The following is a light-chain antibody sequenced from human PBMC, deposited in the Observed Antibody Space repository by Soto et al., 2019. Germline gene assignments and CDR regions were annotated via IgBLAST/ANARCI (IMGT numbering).Light chain of an antibody. Sequence: EIVLTQSPGALSLSPGERATLSCKASQSVSNNYLAWYQQQPGQAPRLLIYGASNRATGIPDRFSGSGSGTDFTLTISRLEPEYFAVYYCQQYGSPGTFFQGTKVDIK. CDR2: GAS. CDR1: QSVSNNY. CDR3: QQYGSPGT. V-gene: IGKV3-20*01. J-gene: IGKJ1*01.